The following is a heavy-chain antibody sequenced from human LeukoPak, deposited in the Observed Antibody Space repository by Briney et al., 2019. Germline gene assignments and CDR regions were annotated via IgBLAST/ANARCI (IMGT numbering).Heavy chain of an antibody. CDR3: ARDRRDIVARTNWFDP. CDR2: INPNSGST. V-gene: IGHV1-2*02. D-gene: IGHD5-12*01. Sequence: ASVKVSCKASGYTFTGYYMHWVRQAPGQGLEWMGWINPNSGSTNYAQKFQGRVTMTRDTSISTAYMELSRLRSDDTAVYYCARDRRDIVARTNWFDPWGQGTLVTVSS. J-gene: IGHJ5*02. CDR1: GYTFTGYY.